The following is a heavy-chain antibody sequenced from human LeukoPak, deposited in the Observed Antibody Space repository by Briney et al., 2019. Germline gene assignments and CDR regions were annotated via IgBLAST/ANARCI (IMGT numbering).Heavy chain of an antibody. Sequence: SGPTLLNPTPTLTLTCTFSGFARRTSGVGVGWIRQPPAKALEWISLINMNEDKRYSPSLKSRPTITKDPSKNQVVLTMTNMDPVDTATYYCAHNGVYCSSTSCYDYWGQGTLVTVSS. J-gene: IGHJ4*02. D-gene: IGHD2-2*01. CDR2: INMNEDK. CDR1: GFARRTSGVG. V-gene: IGHV2-5*01. CDR3: AHNGVYCSSTSCYDY.